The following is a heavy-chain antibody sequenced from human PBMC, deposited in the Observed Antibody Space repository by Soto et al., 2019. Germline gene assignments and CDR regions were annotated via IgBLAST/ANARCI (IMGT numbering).Heavy chain of an antibody. Sequence: PSETHSLTYAVYGGYFSGYYWSWIRQPPGKGLEWIGEINHSGSTNYNPSLKSRVTISVDMSKNQFSLKLSSVTAADTAVYYCARGGRQQLIPTPISYKIDYWGQGTRVTRSS. CDR3: ARGGRQQLIPTPISYKIDY. CDR2: INHSGST. V-gene: IGHV4-34*01. CDR1: GGYFSGYY. D-gene: IGHD6-13*01. J-gene: IGHJ4*02.